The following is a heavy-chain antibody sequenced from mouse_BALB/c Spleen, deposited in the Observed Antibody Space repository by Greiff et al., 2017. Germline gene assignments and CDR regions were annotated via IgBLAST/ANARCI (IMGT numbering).Heavy chain of an antibody. Sequence: EVQRVESGGGLVQPGGSLKLSCAASGFTFSSYTMSWVRQTPEKRLEWVAYISNGGGSTYYPDTVKGRFTISRDNAKNTLYLQMSSLKSEDTAMYYCARGQLGLPFDYWGQGTTLTVSS. V-gene: IGHV5-12-2*01. CDR3: ARGQLGLPFDY. J-gene: IGHJ2*01. CDR1: GFTFSSYT. CDR2: ISNGGGST. D-gene: IGHD3-2*01.